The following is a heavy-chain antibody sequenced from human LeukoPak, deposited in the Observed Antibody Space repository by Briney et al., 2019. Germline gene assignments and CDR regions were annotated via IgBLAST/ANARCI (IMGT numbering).Heavy chain of an antibody. CDR2: ISGSGGST. J-gene: IGHJ4*02. V-gene: IGHV3-23*01. D-gene: IGHD3-22*01. Sequence: GGSLRLSCAASGFTFSKYVMTWVRQAPGKGLEWVSDISGSGGSTYYADSVKGRFTISRDNTKNTVYLQMNSLRPEDTAVYYCARAPDSSGYYYHFDYWGQGTLVTVSS. CDR1: GFTFSKYV. CDR3: ARAPDSSGYYYHFDY.